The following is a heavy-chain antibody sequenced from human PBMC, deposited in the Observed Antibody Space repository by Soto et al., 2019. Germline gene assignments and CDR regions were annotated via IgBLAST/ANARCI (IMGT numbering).Heavy chain of an antibody. Sequence: PGGSLRLSCTASGFTFSDHGMHWVRQAPGKGLEWVSSISGSVGSTFYADSVKGRFTISRDNSMSTLYLQMNSLRAEDTAVYYCAKDRTIASRNFDSWGQGALVTVSS. CDR3: AKDRTIASRNFDS. CDR1: GFTFSDHG. D-gene: IGHD6-6*01. CDR2: ISGSVGST. V-gene: IGHV3-23*01. J-gene: IGHJ4*02.